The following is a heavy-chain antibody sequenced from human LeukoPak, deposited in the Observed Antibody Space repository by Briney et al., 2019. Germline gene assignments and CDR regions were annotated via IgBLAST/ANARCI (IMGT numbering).Heavy chain of an antibody. CDR3: ARGPTRGERLSGYFQH. D-gene: IGHD1-26*01. CDR1: GGSISSYY. Sequence: SETLSLTCTVSGGSISSYYWSWIRQPPGKGLEWIGYIYYSGSTNYNPSLKSRVTISVDTSKNQFSLKLSSVTAADTAVYYCARGPTRGERLSGYFQHWGQGTLVTVSS. J-gene: IGHJ1*01. CDR2: IYYSGST. V-gene: IGHV4-59*01.